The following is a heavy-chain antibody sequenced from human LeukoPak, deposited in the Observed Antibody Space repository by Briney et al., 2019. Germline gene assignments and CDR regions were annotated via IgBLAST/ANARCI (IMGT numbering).Heavy chain of an antibody. CDR1: GFTFDDYG. D-gene: IGHD2-2*02. Sequence: GGSLRLSCAASGFTFDDYGMSWVRQAPGKGLEWVSGINWNGGSTGYADSVKGRFAISRDNAKNSLYLQMNSLRAEDTALYHCARVVDPPKTRPLLRTNYYRGIDYWGQGTLVTVSS. V-gene: IGHV3-20*01. J-gene: IGHJ4*02. CDR3: ARVVDPPKTRPLLRTNYYRGIDY. CDR2: INWNGGST.